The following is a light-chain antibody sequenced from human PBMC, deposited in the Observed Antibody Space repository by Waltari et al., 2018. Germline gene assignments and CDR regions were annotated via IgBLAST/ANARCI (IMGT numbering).Light chain of an antibody. J-gene: IGLJ1*01. CDR3: CSFAGSTTYV. Sequence: QSALTQPASVSGSPGQSITISCTGTSSDVGSYNLASWYQQHPGRAPQLVIYEGSKRPSGVSNRFSGSKSGNTASLTISGLQAEDEADYYCCSFAGSTTYVFGTGTKVTVL. V-gene: IGLV2-23*01. CDR2: EGS. CDR1: SSDVGSYNL.